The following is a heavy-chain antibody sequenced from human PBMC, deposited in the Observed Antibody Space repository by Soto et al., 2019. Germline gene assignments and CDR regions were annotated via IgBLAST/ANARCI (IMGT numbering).Heavy chain of an antibody. CDR3: ASESAEMATIDY. V-gene: IGHV4-61*01. Sequence: NPSETLSLTCTVSGGSVSSGSYYWSWIRQPPGKGLEWIGYIYYSGSTNYNPSLKSRVTISVDTSKNQFSLKLSSVTAADTAVYYCASESAEMATIDYWGQGTLVTVSS. CDR1: GGSVSSGSYY. CDR2: IYYSGST. D-gene: IGHD5-12*01. J-gene: IGHJ4*02.